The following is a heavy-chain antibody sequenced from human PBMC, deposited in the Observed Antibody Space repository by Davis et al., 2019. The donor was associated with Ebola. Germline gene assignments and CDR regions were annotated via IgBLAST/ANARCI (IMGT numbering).Heavy chain of an antibody. J-gene: IGHJ6*02. CDR1: GFTVSSNY. D-gene: IGHD1-26*01. CDR2: IGVNAVET. CDR3: GPTGRLTYGIDV. V-gene: IGHV3-53*01. Sequence: GGSLRLSCAASGFTVSSNYMSWVRQAPGKGLEWVSTIGVNAVETFYADSVKGRFTISRDNSKNTVYLQMNSLRDEDTAVYFCGPTGRLTYGIDVWGQGTTVTVSS.